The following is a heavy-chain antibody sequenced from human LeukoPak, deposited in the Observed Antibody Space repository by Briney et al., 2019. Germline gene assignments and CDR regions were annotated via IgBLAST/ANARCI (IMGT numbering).Heavy chain of an antibody. J-gene: IGHJ4*02. CDR1: GFTFSSYA. V-gene: IGHV3-23*01. D-gene: IGHD6-19*01. CDR2: ISGSGGST. Sequence: GGSLRLSCAASGFTFSSYAMSWVRHAPGKGLEWVSAISGSGGSTYYADSVKGRFTISRDNSKNTLYLQMNSLRAEDAAVYYCAKFGVEVAVAGDFDYWGQGTLVTVSS. CDR3: AKFGVEVAVAGDFDY.